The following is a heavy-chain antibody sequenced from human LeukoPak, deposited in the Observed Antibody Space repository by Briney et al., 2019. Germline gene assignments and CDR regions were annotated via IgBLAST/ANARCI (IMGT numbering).Heavy chain of an antibody. J-gene: IGHJ4*02. CDR2: INTNNGNT. V-gene: IGHV1-18*01. D-gene: IGHD2-21*02. CDR1: GYSFLSYG. Sequence: ASVKVSCTASGYSFLSYGINWVRQAPGQGPEWMGWINTNNGNTNYVQKFQGRVTMTTDKSTSTAYMELGSLRSDDTAIYYCARKGCVGDCYLFDYWGQGTLVTVSS. CDR3: ARKGCVGDCYLFDY.